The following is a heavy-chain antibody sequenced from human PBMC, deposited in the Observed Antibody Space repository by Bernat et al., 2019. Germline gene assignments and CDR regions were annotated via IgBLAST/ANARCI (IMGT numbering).Heavy chain of an antibody. CDR3: ARANKRITMVRGVKFYYYYGMDV. Sequence: QVQLQQWGAGLLKPSETLSLTCAVYGGSFSGYYWSWIRQPPGKGLEWIGEINHSGSTNYNPSLKSRVTISVDTSKNQFSLKLSSVTAADTAVYYCARANKRITMVRGVKFYYYYGMDVWGQGTTVTVSS. CDR1: GGSFSGYY. V-gene: IGHV4-34*01. D-gene: IGHD3-10*01. J-gene: IGHJ6*02. CDR2: INHSGST.